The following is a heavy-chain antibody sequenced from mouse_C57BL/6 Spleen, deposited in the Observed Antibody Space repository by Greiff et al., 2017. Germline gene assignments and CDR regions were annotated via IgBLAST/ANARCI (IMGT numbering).Heavy chain of an antibody. CDR1: GFTFSSYA. CDR3: TREGTGAWFAY. J-gene: IGHJ3*01. Sequence: EVQRVESGEGLVKPGGSLKLSCAASGFTFSSYAMSWVRQTPEKRLEWVAYISSGGDYVYYADTVKGRFTISRDNARKTLYLQMSSLKSEDTAMYYCTREGTGAWFAYWGQGTLVTVSA. V-gene: IGHV5-9-1*02. CDR2: ISSGGDYV. D-gene: IGHD4-1*01.